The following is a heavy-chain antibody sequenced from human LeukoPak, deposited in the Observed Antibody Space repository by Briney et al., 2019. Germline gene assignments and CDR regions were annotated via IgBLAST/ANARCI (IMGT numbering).Heavy chain of an antibody. J-gene: IGHJ4*02. Sequence: GGSLRLSCAASGFSLTTYGTHWLRQAPGKGLEWVAVIWYDGSRKFYGDSVKGRFTVSRDTSENTMHLQMNTLRVDDTAVYYCARDGGSGIDYWGQGTLVTVSS. V-gene: IGHV3-33*01. CDR2: IWYDGSRK. CDR3: ARDGGSGIDY. D-gene: IGHD3-10*01. CDR1: GFSLTTYG.